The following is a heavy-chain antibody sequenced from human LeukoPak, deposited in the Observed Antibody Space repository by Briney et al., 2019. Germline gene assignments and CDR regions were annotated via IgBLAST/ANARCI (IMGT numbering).Heavy chain of an antibody. V-gene: IGHV3-23*01. Sequence: GGSLRLSCAASGFIFSSYVMNWVRQAPGKGLEWVSAISGSGGSTYYADSVKGRFTISRDNSKNTLYLQMNSLRAEDTAVYYCARPHGIVVVITGLAFDIWGQGTMVTVSS. CDR1: GFIFSSYV. D-gene: IGHD3-22*01. CDR3: ARPHGIVVVITGLAFDI. J-gene: IGHJ3*02. CDR2: ISGSGGST.